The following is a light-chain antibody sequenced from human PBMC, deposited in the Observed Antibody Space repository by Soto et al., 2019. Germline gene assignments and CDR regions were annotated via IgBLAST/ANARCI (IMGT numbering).Light chain of an antibody. CDR3: QSYDSSLSGSWV. CDR2: GNS. J-gene: IGLJ1*01. CDR1: SSNIGAGYD. V-gene: IGLV1-40*01. Sequence: QSVLTQPPSVSGAPGQRVTISCTVSSSNIGAGYDVHWYQQLPGTAPKLLIYGNSNRPSGVPDRFSGSKSGTSASLAITGLQAEDEADYYCQSYDSSLSGSWVFGTGTKVTVL.